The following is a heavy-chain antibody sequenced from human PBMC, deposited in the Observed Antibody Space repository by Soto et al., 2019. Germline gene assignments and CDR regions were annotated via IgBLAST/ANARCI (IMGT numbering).Heavy chain of an antibody. J-gene: IGHJ5*02. Sequence: QVQLQQWGAGLLKPSETLSLTCAVYGGSFSGYYWSWIRQPPGKGLEWIGEINHSGSTNYNPSLKSRVTISVDTSKNHFSRKLSSVTAADTAVYYCARRSAAGPWGQGTLVTVSS. CDR2: INHSGST. CDR3: ARRSAAGP. V-gene: IGHV4-34*01. CDR1: GGSFSGYY. D-gene: IGHD6-25*01.